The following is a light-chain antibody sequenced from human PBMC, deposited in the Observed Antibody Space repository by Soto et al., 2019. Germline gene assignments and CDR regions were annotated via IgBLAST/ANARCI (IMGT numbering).Light chain of an antibody. V-gene: IGKV3-15*01. Sequence: EIVMTQSPATLSVSPGERVTLSCRASQSVGSNLAWYQQKPGLAPRVLIYDASTGATVIPARFSGSGSGTEFTLTISSLQSEDFAVYYCQQYDNWPLTFGGGTKVDI. CDR3: QQYDNWPLT. CDR2: DAS. J-gene: IGKJ4*01. CDR1: QSVGSN.